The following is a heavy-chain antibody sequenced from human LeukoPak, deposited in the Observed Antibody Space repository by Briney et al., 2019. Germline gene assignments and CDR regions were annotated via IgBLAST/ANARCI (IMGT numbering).Heavy chain of an antibody. Sequence: GGSLRLSCAASGFTFSSYTMHWVRQAPGKGLEWVAVISYEGSNENYADSVKGRFTISRDNSKNTLYLQLNSLRAEDTAVYYCARDMHLVSLDYWGQGTLVTVSS. J-gene: IGHJ4*02. CDR1: GFTFSSYT. CDR2: ISYEGSNE. V-gene: IGHV3-30-3*01. D-gene: IGHD6-13*01. CDR3: ARDMHLVSLDY.